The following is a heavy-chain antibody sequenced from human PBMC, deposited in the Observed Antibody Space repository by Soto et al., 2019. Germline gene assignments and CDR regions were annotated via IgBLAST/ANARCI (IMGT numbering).Heavy chain of an antibody. Sequence: EVQLVESGGGLVKPGGSLRLSCTASGFTFTNAWMTWVRQAPGKGLEWVGRIGTKTDGGTIEYAAPVKGRFTISRDDSKNTLYLQMNSLKSEASALYYCVTVFFDCWGQGTLVTVSS. J-gene: IGHJ4*02. CDR2: IGTKTDGGTI. CDR1: GFTFTNAW. V-gene: IGHV3-15*04. D-gene: IGHD2-8*02. CDR3: VTVFFDC.